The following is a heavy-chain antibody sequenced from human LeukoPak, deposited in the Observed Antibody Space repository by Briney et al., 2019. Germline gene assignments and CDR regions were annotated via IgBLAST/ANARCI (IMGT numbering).Heavy chain of an antibody. D-gene: IGHD2-2*01. V-gene: IGHV1-69*05. CDR3: ATTRYCSSTSCPGWFDP. Sequence: GSSVTVSFKGSAGTFSIYAISWVRQAPGQGNEWMGGIIPIFGTATYAQKFQGRVTITTDESTSTAYMELSSLRSEDTAVYYCATTRYCSSTSCPGWFDPWGQGSLVTVSS. CDR1: AGTFSIYA. CDR2: IIPIFGTA. J-gene: IGHJ5*02.